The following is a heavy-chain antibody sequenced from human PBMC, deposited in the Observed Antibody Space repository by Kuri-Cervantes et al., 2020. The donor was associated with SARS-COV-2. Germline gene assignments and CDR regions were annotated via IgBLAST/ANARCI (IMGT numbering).Heavy chain of an antibody. D-gene: IGHD1-7*01. CDR3: ARDNNWNYFVPVGAFDI. CDR1: GGTFSSYA. Sequence: SVKVSCKASGGTFSSYAISWVRQAPGQGLEWMGGIIPIFGTANYAQKFQGRVTITADDSTSTAYMELSSLKSEDTAVYYCARDNNWNYFVPVGAFDIWGQGTMVTVSS. CDR2: IIPIFGTA. V-gene: IGHV1-69*13. J-gene: IGHJ3*02.